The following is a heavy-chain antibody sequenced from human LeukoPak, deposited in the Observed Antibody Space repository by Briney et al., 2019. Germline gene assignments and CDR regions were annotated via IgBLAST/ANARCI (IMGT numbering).Heavy chain of an antibody. J-gene: IGHJ4*01. Sequence: ASVKVSCKASGYTFTSYHINWVRQATGQGLEWMGWMNPNSGNTGYAQKFQGRVTMTRNTSISTAYMELSSLRYEDTAVYYCGSPRGGYYGSGSYYPYSAQGTLVTVSP. V-gene: IGHV1-8*01. CDR3: GSPRGGYYGSGSYYPY. CDR2: MNPNSGNT. D-gene: IGHD3-10*01. CDR1: GYTFTSYH.